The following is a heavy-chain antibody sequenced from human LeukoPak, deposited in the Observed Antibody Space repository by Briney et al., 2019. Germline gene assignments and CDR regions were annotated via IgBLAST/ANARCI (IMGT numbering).Heavy chain of an antibody. D-gene: IGHD2-21*02. J-gene: IGHJ1*01. CDR2: VNHSGSP. Sequence: SETLSLTCAVYGGPFSGYYWNWIRQAPGKGLEWVGEVNHSGSPKYNSSLKSRVTISLDTSKTQFSLKLSSVTAADTAVYYCARGEDCGNDCFAQHWGQGTLVTVSS. CDR3: ARGEDCGNDCFAQH. V-gene: IGHV4-34*01. CDR1: GGPFSGYY.